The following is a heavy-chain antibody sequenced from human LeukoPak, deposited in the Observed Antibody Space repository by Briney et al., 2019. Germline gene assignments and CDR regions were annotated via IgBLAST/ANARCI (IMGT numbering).Heavy chain of an antibody. CDR2: INPSGGST. V-gene: IGHV1-46*01. J-gene: IGHJ5*02. Sequence: GASVKVSCKASGYTFTSYYMHWVRQAPGQGLEWMGIINPSGGSTSYAQKFQGRVTMTRDTSTSTVYMELSSLRSEDTAVYYCAREWCTSSHRGGRFDPWGQGTLVTISS. CDR1: GYTFTSYY. D-gene: IGHD6-13*01. CDR3: AREWCTSSHRGGRFDP.